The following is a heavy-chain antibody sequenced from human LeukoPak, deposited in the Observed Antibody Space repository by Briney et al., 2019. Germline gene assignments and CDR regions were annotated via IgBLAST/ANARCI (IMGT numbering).Heavy chain of an antibody. V-gene: IGHV3-23*01. CDR1: GSTFSSFH. Sequence: VGSLRLSCVASGSTFSSFHVSWVRQAPGKGLEWVSSITNSGGSTYYAESVKGRFTTSRDNSKYTLFLQMNSLRVEDTAVYYCTKGYGGFDIWGQGTLVTVSS. CDR2: ITNSGGST. CDR3: TKGYGGFDI. J-gene: IGHJ4*02. D-gene: IGHD4-17*01.